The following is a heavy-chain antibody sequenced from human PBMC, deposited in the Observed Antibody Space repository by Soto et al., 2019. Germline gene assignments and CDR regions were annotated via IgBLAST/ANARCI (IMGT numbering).Heavy chain of an antibody. CDR1: GFTFSSYA. V-gene: IGHV3-23*01. CDR2: ISGSGGST. J-gene: IGHJ5*02. Sequence: GGSLRLSCAASGFTFSSYAMSWVRQAPGKGLEWVSAISGSGGSTYYADSVKGRFTISRDNSKNTLYLQMNSLRAEDTAVYYCAKDHGVDGRPGYDYGDYGLSGPNWFDPWGQGTLVTVSS. CDR3: AKDHGVDGRPGYDYGDYGLSGPNWFDP. D-gene: IGHD4-17*01.